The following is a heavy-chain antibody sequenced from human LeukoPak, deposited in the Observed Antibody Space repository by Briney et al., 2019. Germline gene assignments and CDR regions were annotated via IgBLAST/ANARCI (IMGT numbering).Heavy chain of an antibody. J-gene: IGHJ4*02. D-gene: IGHD6-13*01. Sequence: PETPSLTRTVSGGSLSSYYWSWIRPHPRKGLEWIGFLDYSGRPNFNPSFKSRLTISVHTSKNQFSLKLTSVTAADTAVYHCARHGGSWTFDYWGQGTLVTVSS. V-gene: IGHV4-59*08. CDR1: GGSLSSYY. CDR2: LDYSGRP. CDR3: ARHGGSWTFDY.